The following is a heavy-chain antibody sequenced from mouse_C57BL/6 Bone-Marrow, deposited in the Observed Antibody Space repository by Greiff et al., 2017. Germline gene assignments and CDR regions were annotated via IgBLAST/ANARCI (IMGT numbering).Heavy chain of an antibody. D-gene: IGHD4-1*01. V-gene: IGHV1-54*01. CDR1: GYAFTNYL. CDR2: INPGSGGT. Sequence: QVQLQQSGAELVRPGTSVKVSCKASGYAFTNYLIEWVKQRPGQGLEWIGVINPGSGGTNYNEKFKGKATLTADKSSSTAYMQLSSLTSEDSAVYFCAREGRLGPFDYWGQGTTLTVSS. J-gene: IGHJ2*01. CDR3: AREGRLGPFDY.